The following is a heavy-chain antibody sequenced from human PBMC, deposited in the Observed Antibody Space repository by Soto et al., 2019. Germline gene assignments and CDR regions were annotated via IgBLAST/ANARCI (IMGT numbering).Heavy chain of an antibody. CDR3: TTPPGTVRGVIDYYYYYYGMDV. D-gene: IGHD3-10*01. Sequence: GGSLRLSCAASVFTFSNSWMSWVRQAPGKGLEWVGRIKSKTDGGTTDYAAPVKGRFTISRDDSKNTLYLQMNSLKTEDTAVYYCTTPPGTVRGVIDYYYYYYGMDVWGQGTTVTVSS. CDR2: IKSKTDGGTT. J-gene: IGHJ6*02. CDR1: VFTFSNSW. V-gene: IGHV3-15*01.